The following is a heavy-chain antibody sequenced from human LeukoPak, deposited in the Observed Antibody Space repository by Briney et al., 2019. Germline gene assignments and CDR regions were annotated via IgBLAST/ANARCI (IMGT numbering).Heavy chain of an antibody. CDR3: ARRLTGDLDGRRFDP. J-gene: IGHJ5*02. CDR2: IYCSGST. Sequence: SETLSLTCTVPGGSIGSSGYYWDWIRQPPAKGLEWIGTIYCSGSTYYNPSLKSRVTISVDTSKNQFSLKLSSVTAADTAVYYCARRLTGDLDGRRFDPWGQGTLVTVSS. CDR1: GGSIGSSGYY. D-gene: IGHD3-9*01. V-gene: IGHV4-39*01.